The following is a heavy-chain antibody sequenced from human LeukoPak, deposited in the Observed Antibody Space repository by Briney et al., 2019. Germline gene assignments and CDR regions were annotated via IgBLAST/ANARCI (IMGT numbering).Heavy chain of an antibody. CDR3: ARVGDDYNFDY. CDR1: GGSISSYY. Sequence: SETLSLTCTVSGGSISSYYWSWIRQPPGKGLEWIGYIYYSGSTNYNPSLKSRVTISVDTSKNQFSLKRSSVTAADTAVYYCARVGDDYNFDYWGQGTLVTVSS. V-gene: IGHV4-59*01. J-gene: IGHJ4*02. CDR2: IYYSGST. D-gene: IGHD5-24*01.